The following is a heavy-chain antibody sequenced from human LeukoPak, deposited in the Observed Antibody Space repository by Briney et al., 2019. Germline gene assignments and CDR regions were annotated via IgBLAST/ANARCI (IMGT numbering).Heavy chain of an antibody. J-gene: IGHJ4*02. CDR2: FDPEDVET. D-gene: IGHD5-24*01. Sequence: ASGKVSCTVSGYTVTELSMHWVRQDAGKGTEWMGGFDPEDVETIYAQNFQGRVTMTEDTSTDTAYMELSSLRSEDTAVYYCATLGDGYNSYWGQGTLVTVSS. CDR3: ATLGDGYNSY. V-gene: IGHV1-24*01. CDR1: GYTVTELS.